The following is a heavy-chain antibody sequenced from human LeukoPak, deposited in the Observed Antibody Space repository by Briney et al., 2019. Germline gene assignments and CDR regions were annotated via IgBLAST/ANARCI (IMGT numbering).Heavy chain of an antibody. J-gene: IGHJ4*02. CDR1: GFTFTRYA. CDR2: IRTKNDGGTT. Sequence: KTGGSLRLSCAASGFTFTRYAMKWVRQAPGKGLEWVGRIRTKNDGGTTEYPAPVKGRFTISRDDSKNTLYLQMNSLKTEDTAVYYCATESVDLFDYWGQGTLVTVSS. V-gene: IGHV3-15*01. CDR3: ATESVDLFDY. D-gene: IGHD4-23*01.